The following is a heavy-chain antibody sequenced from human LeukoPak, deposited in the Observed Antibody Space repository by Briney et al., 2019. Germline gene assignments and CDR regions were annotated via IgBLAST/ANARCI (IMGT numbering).Heavy chain of an antibody. J-gene: IGHJ4*02. Sequence: GGSLRLSCSVSGFTFTDYSMNWVRQAPGKGLEWVSYIDKTSSHIYYADSVKGRFTISRDNSKNTLYLQMNSLRAEDTAVYYCAKGMDYDYVWGSYHYWGQGTLVTVSS. V-gene: IGHV3-21*05. D-gene: IGHD3-16*02. CDR1: GFTFTDYS. CDR3: AKGMDYDYVWGSYHY. CDR2: IDKTSSHI.